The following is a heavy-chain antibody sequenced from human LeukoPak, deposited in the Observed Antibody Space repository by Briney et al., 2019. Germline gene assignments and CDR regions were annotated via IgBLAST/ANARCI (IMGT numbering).Heavy chain of an antibody. CDR3: ARVRAYSSASYYFDS. CDR1: GYDFTTYY. CDR2: IYPGDSDT. Sequence: GESLKISCKGSGYDFTTYYVGWVRQMPGKGLEWMGIIYPGDSDTRYSPSFQGQVTISADKSISAAYLQWSNLKASDTAMYYCARVRAYSSASYYFDSWGQGTLVTVSS. J-gene: IGHJ4*02. D-gene: IGHD3-10*01. V-gene: IGHV5-51*01.